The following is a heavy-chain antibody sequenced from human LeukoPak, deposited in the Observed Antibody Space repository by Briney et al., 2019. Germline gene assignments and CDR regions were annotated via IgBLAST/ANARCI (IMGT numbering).Heavy chain of an antibody. V-gene: IGHV3-48*04. CDR3: ARGPMVRGIFDY. D-gene: IGHD3-10*01. J-gene: IGHJ4*02. CDR1: GFTFSSYW. CDR2: MSSSGSTV. Sequence: PGGSLRLSCAASGFTFSSYWMSWVRQAPGKGLEWVSYMSSSGSTVYYADSVKGRFTISRDNAKNSLYLQMNSLRAEDTAVYYCARGPMVRGIFDYWGQGTLVTVSS.